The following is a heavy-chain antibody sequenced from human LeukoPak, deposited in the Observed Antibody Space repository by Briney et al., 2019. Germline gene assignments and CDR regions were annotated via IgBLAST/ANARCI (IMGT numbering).Heavy chain of an antibody. J-gene: IGHJ5*02. V-gene: IGHV3-33*01. CDR3: ARDNYYGSGEDWFDP. D-gene: IGHD3-10*01. CDR2: IWYDGSNK. Sequence: GRSLRLSCAASGFTFSSYGMHWVRQASGKGLEWVAVIWYDGSNKYYADSVKGRFTISRDNSKNTLYLQMNSLRAEDTAVYYCARDNYYGSGEDWFDPWGQGTLVTVSS. CDR1: GFTFSSYG.